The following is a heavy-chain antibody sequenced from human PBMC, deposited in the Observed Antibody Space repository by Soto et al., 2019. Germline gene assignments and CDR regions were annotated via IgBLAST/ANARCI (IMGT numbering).Heavy chain of an antibody. CDR3: ARFPYGGGDWFDP. D-gene: IGHD3-10*01. CDR1: GGSISSGAYY. J-gene: IGHJ5*02. V-gene: IGHV4-31*03. CDR2: IYYSGST. Sequence: TLSLTCTVSGGSISSGAYYWSWIRQHPGKGLEWIGYIYYSGSTYYNPSLTSRVTISIDTSKNQLSLKLSSVTAADTAVYYCARFPYGGGDWFDPWGQGTLVTVSS.